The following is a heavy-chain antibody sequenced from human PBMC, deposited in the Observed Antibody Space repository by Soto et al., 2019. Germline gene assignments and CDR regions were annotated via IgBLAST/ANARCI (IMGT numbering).Heavy chain of an antibody. CDR1: GGSVSSGSYY. D-gene: IGHD3-10*01. Sequence: QVQLQESGPGLVKPSETLSLTCTVSGGSVSSGSYYWSWIRQPPGKGLEWIGYIYYSGSTNYNPSLKSRVTISVDTSKNQFSLKLSSVTAADTAVYYCARDEKITMVRGDYGMDVWGQGTTVTVSS. J-gene: IGHJ6*02. CDR3: ARDEKITMVRGDYGMDV. V-gene: IGHV4-61*01. CDR2: IYYSGST.